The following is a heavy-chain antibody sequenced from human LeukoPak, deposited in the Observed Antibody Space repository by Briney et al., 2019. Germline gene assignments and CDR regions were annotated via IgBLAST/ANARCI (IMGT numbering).Heavy chain of an antibody. V-gene: IGHV4-59*08. D-gene: IGHD5-12*01. J-gene: IGHJ4*02. CDR1: GGSISSSY. CDR2: IYYSGSA. Sequence: SETLSLTCSVSGGSISSSYWSWVRQPPGKGLEWIGYIYYSGSANYNPSLKSRVTISIDTSENQFSLNLTSVTAADTAVYYCARATEWLPYYFDYWGQGTLVTVSS. CDR3: ARATEWLPYYFDY.